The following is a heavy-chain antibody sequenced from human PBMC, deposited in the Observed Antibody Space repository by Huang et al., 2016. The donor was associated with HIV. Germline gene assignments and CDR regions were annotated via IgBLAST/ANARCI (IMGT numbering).Heavy chain of an antibody. V-gene: IGHV3-7*01. CDR1: TFTFGAYW. CDR3: ATKTAGMDI. D-gene: IGHD1-7*01. CDR2: IKQDENEK. J-gene: IGHJ6*02. Sequence: VESGGRSVQPGGSIKLSCVGSTFTFGAYWMSWVRQPPGKGLERVANIKQDENEKYYVDSVKGRFNISRENARKVLFLEMADLRVEDTAIYFCATKTAGMDIWGQGTTVTVSS.